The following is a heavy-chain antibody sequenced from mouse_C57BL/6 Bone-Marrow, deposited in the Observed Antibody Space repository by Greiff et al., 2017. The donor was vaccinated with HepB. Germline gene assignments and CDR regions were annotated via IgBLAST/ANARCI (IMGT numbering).Heavy chain of an antibody. CDR1: GFTFSSYA. D-gene: IGHD1-1*01. J-gene: IGHJ2*01. CDR3: ARDPYYYGSPYYFDY. CDR2: ISDGGSYT. Sequence: EVMLVESGGGLVKPGGSLKLSCAASGFTFSSYAMSWVRQTPEKRLEWVATISDGGSYTYYPDNVKGRFTISRDNAKNNLYLQMSHLKSEDTAMYYCARDPYYYGSPYYFDYWGQGTTLTVSS. V-gene: IGHV5-4*01.